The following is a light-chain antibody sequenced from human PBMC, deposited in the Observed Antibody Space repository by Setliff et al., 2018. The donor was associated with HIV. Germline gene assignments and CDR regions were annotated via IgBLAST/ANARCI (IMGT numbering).Light chain of an antibody. Sequence: QSVLAQPPSASGTPGQRVTISCSGSSSNIGSNTVNWYQQLPGTAPKLLIYSNNQRPSGVSDRFSGSKSGTSASLAISGLQSEDEADYYCAAWDDSLNACYVFGTGTKVTVL. CDR1: SSNIGSNT. V-gene: IGLV1-44*01. CDR2: SNN. J-gene: IGLJ1*01. CDR3: AAWDDSLNACYV.